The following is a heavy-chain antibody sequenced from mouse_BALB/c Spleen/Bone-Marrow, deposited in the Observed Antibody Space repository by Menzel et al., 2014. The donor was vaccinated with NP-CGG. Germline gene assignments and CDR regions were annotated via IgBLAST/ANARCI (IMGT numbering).Heavy chain of an antibody. J-gene: IGHJ4*01. CDR2: ISYSGST. Sequence: EVQLQQSGPGLVKPSQFLSLTCTVTGYSITSDYAWNWIRQFPGNKLEWMGYISYSGSTSYNPSLKSRISITRDTSKNQFFLQLNSVTTEDTATYYCALYGFYAMDYWGQGTSVTVSS. CDR1: GYSITSDYA. CDR3: ALYGFYAMDY. D-gene: IGHD2-10*02. V-gene: IGHV3-2*02.